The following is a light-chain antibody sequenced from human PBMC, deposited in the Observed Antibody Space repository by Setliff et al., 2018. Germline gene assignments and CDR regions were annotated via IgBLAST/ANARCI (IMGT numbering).Light chain of an antibody. Sequence: QSVLAQPAAVSGSPGQSIAISCAGTSSDVGGYNFVSWYQQHPGKAPKLLISDVNNRPSGVSNRFSGSKSGNTASLTISGLQAEDEADYYCSSYRSGYTRVFGTGTKVTVL. J-gene: IGLJ1*01. CDR2: DVN. CDR1: SSDVGGYNF. CDR3: SSYRSGYTRV. V-gene: IGLV2-14*03.